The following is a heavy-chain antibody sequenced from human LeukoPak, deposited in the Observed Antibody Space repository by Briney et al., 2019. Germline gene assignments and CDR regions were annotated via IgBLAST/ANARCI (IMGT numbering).Heavy chain of an antibody. J-gene: IGHJ4*02. CDR2: IYYSGST. V-gene: IGHV4-59*01. CDR3: ARGRFGELYG. Sequence: PSETLSLTCTVSAGSISSYYWSWIRQPPGKGLEWIGYIYYSGSTNYNPSLKSRVTISVDTSKNQFSLKLSSVTAADTAVYYCARGRFGELYGWGQGTLVTVSS. D-gene: IGHD3-10*01. CDR1: AGSISSYY.